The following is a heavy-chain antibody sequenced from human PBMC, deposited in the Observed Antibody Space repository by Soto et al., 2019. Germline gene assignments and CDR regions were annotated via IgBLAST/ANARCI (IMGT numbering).Heavy chain of an antibody. D-gene: IGHD4-17*01. CDR3: ARVPFVNFGDSVPFDY. Sequence: VQLLQSGAEVKKPGALVKVSCKTSGFTFTSYDINWVRQAPGQGLEWLGWVNPNSGNTDYAQKFQGRVTMTRNTSITTAYMELSSLRSEDTAVYYCARVPFVNFGDSVPFDYWGQGTLVTVSS. CDR2: VNPNSGNT. CDR1: GFTFTSYD. V-gene: IGHV1-8*01. J-gene: IGHJ4*02.